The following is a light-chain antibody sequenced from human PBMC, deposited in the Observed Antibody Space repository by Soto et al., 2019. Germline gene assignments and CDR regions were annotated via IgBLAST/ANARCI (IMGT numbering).Light chain of an antibody. V-gene: IGKV1-39*01. CDR1: QSISSY. CDR3: QQSYSTPPIT. Sequence: DIQMTQSPSSLSASVGDRVTITCRASQSISSYLNWYQQKPGKAPKLLIYAASSLQSGVPSRFSGSGSGTDFTLTISSLQPEDFATYYCQQSYSTPPITFGQGTQVEIK. CDR2: AAS. J-gene: IGKJ5*01.